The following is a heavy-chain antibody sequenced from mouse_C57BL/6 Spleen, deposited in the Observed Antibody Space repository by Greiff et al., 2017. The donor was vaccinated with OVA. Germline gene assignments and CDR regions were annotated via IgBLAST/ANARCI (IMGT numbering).Heavy chain of an antibody. J-gene: IGHJ2*01. V-gene: IGHV3-1*01. CDR2: ISYSGST. CDR3: AREGSWGYYFDY. CDR1: GYSITSGYD. Sequence: EVKLQESGPGMVKPSQSLSLTCTVTGYSITSGYDWHWIRHFPGNKLEWMGYISYSGSTNYNPSLKSRISITHDTSKNHFFLKLNSVTTEDTATYYCAREGSWGYYFDYWGQGTTLTVSS.